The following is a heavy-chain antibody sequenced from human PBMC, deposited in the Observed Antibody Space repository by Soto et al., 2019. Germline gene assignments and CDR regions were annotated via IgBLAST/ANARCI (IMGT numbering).Heavy chain of an antibody. CDR1: GGTFSSYA. CDR3: AGAPFSYCCCYWHSGDAFDI. J-gene: IGHJ3*02. Sequence: SVKVSCKASGGTFSSYAISWVRQAPGQGLEWMGGIIPIFGTANYAQKFQGRVTITADESTSTAYMELSSLRSEDTAVYYCAGAPFSYCCCYWHSGDAFDIWGQGTMVTVSS. V-gene: IGHV1-69*13. D-gene: IGHD2-21*02. CDR2: IIPIFGTA.